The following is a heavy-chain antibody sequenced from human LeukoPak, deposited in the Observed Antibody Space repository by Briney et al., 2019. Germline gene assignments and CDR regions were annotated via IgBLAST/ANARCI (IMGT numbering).Heavy chain of an antibody. V-gene: IGHV4-4*07. J-gene: IGHJ5*02. CDR3: ARDLSRVAYSSSRGDWFDP. CDR1: GGSISSYY. CDR2: IYTSGST. D-gene: IGHD6-13*01. Sequence: SETLSLTCTVSGGSISSYYWSWIRQPAGKGLEWIGRIYTSGSTNYNPSLKSRVTMSVDTSKNQFSLKPSSVTAADTAVYYCARDLSRVAYSSSRGDWFDPWGQGTLVTVSS.